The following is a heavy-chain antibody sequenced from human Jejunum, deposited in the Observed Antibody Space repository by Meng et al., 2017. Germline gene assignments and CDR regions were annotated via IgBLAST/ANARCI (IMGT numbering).Heavy chain of an antibody. D-gene: IGHD1-26*01. CDR2: ISNDGSDK. V-gene: IGHV3-30*01. CDR1: GFTFSSYA. J-gene: IGHJ4*02. Sequence: QVQLVESGGGVVQPGRSLRPSCAASGFTFSSYAMHWVRQAPGKGLEWVAVISNDGSDKYYADSVKGRFTISRDNSKNTLYLQMNSLRAEDTAVYYCARERGAHYFDYWGQGTLVTVSS. CDR3: ARERGAHYFDY.